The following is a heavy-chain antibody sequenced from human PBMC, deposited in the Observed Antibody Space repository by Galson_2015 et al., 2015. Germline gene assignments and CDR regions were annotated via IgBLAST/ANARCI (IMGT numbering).Heavy chain of an antibody. CDR1: GYTFTSYY. CDR2: INPSGGST. V-gene: IGHV1-46*01. Sequence: SVKVSCKASGYTFTSYYMHWVRQAPGQGLEWMGIINPSGGSTSYAQKFQGRVTMTRDTSTSTVYMELSSLRSEDTAVYCCARDQGEQWLGHYFDYWGQGTLVTVSS. CDR3: ARDQGEQWLGHYFDY. D-gene: IGHD6-19*01. J-gene: IGHJ4*02.